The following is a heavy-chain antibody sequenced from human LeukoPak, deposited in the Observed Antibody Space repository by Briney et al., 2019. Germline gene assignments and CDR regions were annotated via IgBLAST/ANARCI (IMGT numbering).Heavy chain of an antibody. Sequence: SETLSLTCAVYGGYFSGYYWSWLRKPPGKGREWIGEINHSGSTNYNPSLKSRVTISVDTSKNQFSLKLSSVTAADTAVYYCARSVNWKDFYYYYGMDGWGQGTTVTVSS. V-gene: IGHV4-34*01. J-gene: IGHJ6*02. CDR2: INHSGST. D-gene: IGHD1-1*01. CDR1: GGYFSGYY. CDR3: ARSVNWKDFYYYYGMDG.